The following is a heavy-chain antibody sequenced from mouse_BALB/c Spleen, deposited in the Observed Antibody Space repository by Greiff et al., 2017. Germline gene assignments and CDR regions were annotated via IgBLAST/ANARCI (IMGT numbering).Heavy chain of an antibody. CDR3: ATLGDYFDY. CDR2: ISSGSSTI. Sequence: DVQLVESGGGLVQPGGSRKLSCAASGFTFSSFGMHWVRQAPEKGLEWVAYISSGSSTIYYADTVKGRFTISRDNPKNTLFLQMTSLRSEDTAMYYCATLGDYFDYWGQGTTLTVSS. J-gene: IGHJ2*01. V-gene: IGHV5-17*02. CDR1: GFTFSSFG.